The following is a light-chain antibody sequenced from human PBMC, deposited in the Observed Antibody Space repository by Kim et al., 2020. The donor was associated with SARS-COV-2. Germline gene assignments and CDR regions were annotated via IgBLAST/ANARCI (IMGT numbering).Light chain of an antibody. CDR1: SSDVGGYNY. CDR2: VVN. CDR3: SSYAGSNTWV. Sequence: QSALTQPPSASGSPGQSVTISCTGTSSDVGGYNYVSWYQQHPGKAPKLMIYVVNKRPSGVPDRFSGSKSGNTASLTVSGLQAEDEADYYCSSYAGSNTWVFGGGTQLTVL. J-gene: IGLJ3*02. V-gene: IGLV2-8*01.